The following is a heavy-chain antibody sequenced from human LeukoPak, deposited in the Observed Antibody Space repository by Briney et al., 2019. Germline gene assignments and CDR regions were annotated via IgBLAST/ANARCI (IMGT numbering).Heavy chain of an antibody. J-gene: IGHJ4*02. CDR1: GDSISNYY. CDR2: MYNRGST. CDR3: AREYSGCLDY. V-gene: IGHV4-4*08. D-gene: IGHD5-12*01. Sequence: SETLSLTCTVSGDSISNYYWSWIRQSPGKELEWIGYMYNRGSTIYNPSLKSRVTMSVDTSKNHFSLKLTSVTAADTAVYYCAREYSGCLDYWGQGTLVTVSS.